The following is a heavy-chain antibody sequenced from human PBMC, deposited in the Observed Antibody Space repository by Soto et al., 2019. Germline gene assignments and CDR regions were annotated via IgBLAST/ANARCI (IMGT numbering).Heavy chain of an antibody. Sequence: ASVKVSCKASGDGFSNYGFSWVRQAPGQGLEWMGWISAYDGQTNYTKKFQGRVTMTTDTSSSTAYMELRSLRSDDTAVYYCARVWYDDSSGYYAFDYWGLGTLVTVSS. CDR1: GDGFSNYG. J-gene: IGHJ4*02. CDR3: ARVWYDDSSGYYAFDY. V-gene: IGHV1-18*01. CDR2: ISAYDGQT. D-gene: IGHD3-22*01.